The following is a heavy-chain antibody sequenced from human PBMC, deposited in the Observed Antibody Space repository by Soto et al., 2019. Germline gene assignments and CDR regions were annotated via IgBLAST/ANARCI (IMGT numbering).Heavy chain of an antibody. CDR3: ARDGDVNTCFGQDY. J-gene: IGHJ4*02. D-gene: IGHD3-16*01. CDR1: GFTFSSYG. Sequence: QVQPVESGGGVVQPGRSLRLSCAASGFTFSSYGMHWVRQAPGKGLEWVAFIWHDGGNKFYAESVKGRFTISRDNSKNPMYLQMTSLSAEDTAMYYCARDGDVNTCFGQDYWGQGTLVTVSS. CDR2: IWHDGGNK. V-gene: IGHV3-33*01.